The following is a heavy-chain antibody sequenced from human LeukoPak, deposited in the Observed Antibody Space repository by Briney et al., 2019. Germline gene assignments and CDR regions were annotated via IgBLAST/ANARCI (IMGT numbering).Heavy chain of an antibody. CDR3: ARRGRGYCSSTSCFFDP. J-gene: IGHJ5*02. CDR2: IYPGDSDT. D-gene: IGHD2-2*01. CDR1: GYSFTSYW. V-gene: IGHV5-51*01. Sequence: GESLKISCQGSGYSFTSYWIGWVRQMPGKGLEWMGIIYPGDSDTRYSPSFQGQVTISADKSISTAYLQWSSLKALDTAMYYCARRGRGYCSSTSCFFDPWGQGSLVTVSS.